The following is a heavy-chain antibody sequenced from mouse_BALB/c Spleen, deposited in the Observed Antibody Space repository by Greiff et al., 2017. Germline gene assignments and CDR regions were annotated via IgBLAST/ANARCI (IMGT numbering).Heavy chain of an antibody. J-gene: IGHJ2*01. CDR1: GFNIKDTY. Sequence: EVKLVESGAELVKPGASVKLSCTASGFNIKDTYMHWVKQRPEQGLEWIGRIDPANGNTKYDPKFQGKATITADTSSNTAYLQLSSLTSEDTAVYYCASPYGNYLFDYWGQGTTLTVSS. D-gene: IGHD2-10*02. CDR2: IDPANGNT. V-gene: IGHV14-3*02. CDR3: ASPYGNYLFDY.